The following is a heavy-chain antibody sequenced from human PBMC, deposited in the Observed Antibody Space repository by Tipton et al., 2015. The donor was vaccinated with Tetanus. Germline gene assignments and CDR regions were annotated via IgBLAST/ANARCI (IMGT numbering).Heavy chain of an antibody. Sequence: VQLVQSGAEVKKPGESLKISCKGSGHSFTKYSIGWVRQLPGRGLEWMGIVDPRDSQATYGPSFQGQVTLSADRSINVAYLQWGSLKVSDTGLYYCARRRSAVLSGAYHWYFDLWGRGTLVGVSS. CDR3: ARRRSAVLSGAYHWYFDL. J-gene: IGHJ2*01. CDR2: VDPRDSQA. CDR1: GHSFTKYS. V-gene: IGHV5-51*01. D-gene: IGHD3-3*01.